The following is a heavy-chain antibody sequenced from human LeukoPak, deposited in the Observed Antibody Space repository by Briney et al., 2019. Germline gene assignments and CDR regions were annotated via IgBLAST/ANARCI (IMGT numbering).Heavy chain of an antibody. D-gene: IGHD2-21*01. J-gene: IGHJ4*02. V-gene: IGHV3-30*18. Sequence: GGSPRLSCAASGFTFSSYGMHWVRQAPGKGLEWVAVISYDGSNKYYADSVKGRFTISRDNSKNTLYLQMNSLRAEDTAVYYCAKDLDWDYWGQGTLVTVSS. CDR1: GFTFSSYG. CDR2: ISYDGSNK. CDR3: AKDLDWDY.